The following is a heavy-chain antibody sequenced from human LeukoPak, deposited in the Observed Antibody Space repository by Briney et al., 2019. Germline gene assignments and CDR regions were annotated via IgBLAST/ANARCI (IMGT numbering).Heavy chain of an antibody. CDR3: AKDRSIVVVVAATHGMDV. V-gene: IGHV3-30*18. CDR2: ISYDGSNK. J-gene: IGHJ6*02. Sequence: SGGSLRLSCAASGFTFSSYGMHWVRQAPGKGLEWVAVISYDGSNKYYADSVKGRFTISRDNSKNTLYLQMNSLRAEDTAVYYCAKDRSIVVVVAATHGMDVWGQGTTVTVSS. D-gene: IGHD2-15*01. CDR1: GFTFSSYG.